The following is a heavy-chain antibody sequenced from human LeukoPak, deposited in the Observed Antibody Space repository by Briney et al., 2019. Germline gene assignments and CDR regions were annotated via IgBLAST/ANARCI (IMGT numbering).Heavy chain of an antibody. J-gene: IGHJ3*02. D-gene: IGHD3-16*01. CDR2: IYYSGNT. CDR3: ARDQGDRAFDI. Sequence: PSETLSLTCSVSGGSISSTSYYWGWIRQPPGKGLEWIGSIYYSGNTYYNPSLKSRVAISVDTSKNQFSLNLTSVTAADTAVYYCARDQGDRAFDIWGQGTMVTVSS. CDR1: GGSISSTSYY. V-gene: IGHV4-39*02.